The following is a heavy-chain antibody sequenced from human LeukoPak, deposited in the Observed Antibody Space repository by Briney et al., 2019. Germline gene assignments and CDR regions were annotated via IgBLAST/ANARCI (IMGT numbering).Heavy chain of an antibody. CDR1: GFTFSSYG. V-gene: IGHV3-23*01. Sequence: PGGSLRLSCAASGFTFSSYGMSWVRQAPGKGLEWVSGISGSGGSTYYADSVKGRFTISRDNAKNSLYLQMNSLRAEDTAVYYCARDLDIVATIRGGFDYWGQGTLVTVSS. J-gene: IGHJ4*02. CDR2: ISGSGGST. D-gene: IGHD5-12*01. CDR3: ARDLDIVATIRGGFDY.